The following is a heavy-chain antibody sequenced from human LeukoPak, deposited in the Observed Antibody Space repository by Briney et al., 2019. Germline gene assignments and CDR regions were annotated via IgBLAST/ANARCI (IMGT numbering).Heavy chain of an antibody. CDR3: ARDSIAVAADLDY. CDR2: ISSSGSTI. D-gene: IGHD6-19*01. CDR1: GGSISSSSYY. V-gene: IGHV3-11*04. J-gene: IGHJ4*02. Sequence: LSLTCTVSGGSISSSSYYWGWIRQPPGKGLEWVSYISSSGSTIYYADSVKGRFTISRDNAKNSLYLQMNSLRAEDSAVYYCARDSIAVAADLDYWGQGTLVTVSS.